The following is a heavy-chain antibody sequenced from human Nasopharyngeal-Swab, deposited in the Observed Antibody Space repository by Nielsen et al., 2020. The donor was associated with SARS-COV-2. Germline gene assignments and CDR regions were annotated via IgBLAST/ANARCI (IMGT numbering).Heavy chain of an antibody. CDR2: VNQDGSRT. D-gene: IGHD4-17*01. CDR1: GVIFSKYW. CDR3: VRDLAGEYGY. V-gene: IGHV3-74*01. Sequence: GESLKISCVASGVIFSKYWMHWVRQAPGKGLVWVSRVNQDGSRTDYADFVTGRFTISRDNAKNTLSLQMNSLRADDTAVYYCVRDLAGEYGYWGQGALVTVSP. J-gene: IGHJ4*02.